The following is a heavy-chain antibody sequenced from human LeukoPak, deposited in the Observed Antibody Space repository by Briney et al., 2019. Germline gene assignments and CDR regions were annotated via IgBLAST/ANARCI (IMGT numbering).Heavy chain of an antibody. CDR1: GFTFSSYS. CDR2: ISNSSSYI. Sequence: GGSLRLSCAASGFTFSSYSMNWVRQAPGKGLEWVSSISNSSSYIYYADSVKGRFTMSRDNAKNSLYLQMSSLKAEDTAVFYCARYNYGSGTSFDLRGQGTLVTVSS. J-gene: IGHJ5*02. V-gene: IGHV3-21*01. CDR3: ARYNYGSGTSFDL. D-gene: IGHD3-10*01.